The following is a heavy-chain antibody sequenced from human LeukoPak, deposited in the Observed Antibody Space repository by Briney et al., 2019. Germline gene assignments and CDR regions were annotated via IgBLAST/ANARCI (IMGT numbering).Heavy chain of an antibody. CDR3: TRHTCSSSWDAFDI. CDR1: GFTFSGSA. V-gene: IGHV3-73*01. Sequence: GGSLRLSCAASGFTFSGSAMHWVRQASGKGLEWVGRIRSKANSYATAYAASVKGSFTISRDDSKNTAYLQMNSLKTEDTAVYYCTRHTCSSSWDAFDIWGQGTMVTVSS. D-gene: IGHD6-13*01. J-gene: IGHJ3*02. CDR2: IRSKANSYAT.